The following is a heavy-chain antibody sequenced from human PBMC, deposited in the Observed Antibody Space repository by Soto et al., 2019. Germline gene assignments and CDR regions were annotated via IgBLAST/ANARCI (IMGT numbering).Heavy chain of an antibody. D-gene: IGHD1-26*01. CDR2: INPSGGST. V-gene: IGHV1-46*01. CDR3: ARQLGVGATDTPFIDY. J-gene: IGHJ4*02. CDR1: GYTFTSYY. Sequence: ASVKVSCKASGYTFTSYYMHWVRQAPGQGLEWMGIINPSGGSTSYAQKFQGRVTMTRDTSTSTVYMELSSLRSEETAVYYCARQLGVGATDTPFIDYWGQGTLVTVSS.